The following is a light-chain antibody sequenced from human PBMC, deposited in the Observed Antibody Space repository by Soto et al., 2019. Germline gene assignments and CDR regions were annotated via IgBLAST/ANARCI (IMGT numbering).Light chain of an antibody. Sequence: IVLTQSPATVSLSPGERATLSGRASQSVSSYLAWYQQKPGQAPRLLIYDASNRATGIPARFSGSGSGTDFTPTISSLEPEDFAVYYCQQYGSSGTFGQGTKVDI. CDR3: QQYGSSGT. V-gene: IGKV3-11*01. J-gene: IGKJ1*01. CDR1: QSVSSY. CDR2: DAS.